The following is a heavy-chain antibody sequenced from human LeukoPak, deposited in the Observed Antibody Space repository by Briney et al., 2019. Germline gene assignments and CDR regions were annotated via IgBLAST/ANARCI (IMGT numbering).Heavy chain of an antibody. CDR2: ISSSSSYI. J-gene: IGHJ4*02. CDR3: ARILYYYDSSGLSGY. CDR1: GFTFSSYS. Sequence: PGGSLRLSCAASGFTFSSYSMNWVRQAPGKGLEWVSSISSSSSYIYYADSVKGRFTISRDNAKNSLYLQMNSLRAEDTAVYYCARILYYYDSSGLSGYWGQGTLVTVSS. D-gene: IGHD3-22*01. V-gene: IGHV3-21*01.